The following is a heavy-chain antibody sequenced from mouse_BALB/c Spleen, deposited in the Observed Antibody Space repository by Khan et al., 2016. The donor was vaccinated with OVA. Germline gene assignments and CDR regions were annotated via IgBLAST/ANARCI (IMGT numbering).Heavy chain of an antibody. J-gene: IGHJ3*01. Sequence: VELVESGGDLVKPGGSLKLSCAASGFTFSTYGMSWVRQTPDKRLEWVATVSTGGSYPYYPDSVKGRFTISRENAKNTLYLQMSGLKAEDTARFYCTRLAYYYDSEGFAYWGQGTLVTVSA. CDR1: GFTFSTYG. V-gene: IGHV5-6*01. CDR3: TRLAYYYDSEGFAY. D-gene: IGHD1-1*01. CDR2: VSTGGSYP.